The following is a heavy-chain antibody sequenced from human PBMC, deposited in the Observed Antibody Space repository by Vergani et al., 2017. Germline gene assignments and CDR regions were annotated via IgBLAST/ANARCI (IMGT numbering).Heavy chain of an antibody. D-gene: IGHD6-13*01. CDR1: GYTFTSYG. V-gene: IGHV1-18*01. Sequence: QVQLVQSGAEVKKPGASVKVSCKASGYTFTSYGISWVRQAPGQGLEWMGWISAYNGNTNYAQKLQGRVTMTTDTSTSTAYMELRSLRSDDTAVYYCARDRGGDSSSWYVEGWFDPLGQGTLVTVSS. J-gene: IGHJ5*02. CDR3: ARDRGGDSSSWYVEGWFDP. CDR2: ISAYNGNT.